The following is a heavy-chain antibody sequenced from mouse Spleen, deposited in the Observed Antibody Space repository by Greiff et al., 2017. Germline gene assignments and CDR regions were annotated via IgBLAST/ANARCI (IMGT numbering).Heavy chain of an antibody. CDR3: VSSNWDVDFDY. D-gene: IGHD4-1*01. Sequence: EVKLVESGGGLVQPKGSLKLSCAASGFSFNTYAMNWVRQAPGKGLEWVARIRSKSNNYATYYADSVKDRFTISRDDSESMLYLQMNNLKTEDTAMYYCVSSNWDVDFDYWGQGTTLTVSS. CDR1: GFSFNTYA. CDR2: IRSKSNNYAT. V-gene: IGHV10-1*01. J-gene: IGHJ2*01.